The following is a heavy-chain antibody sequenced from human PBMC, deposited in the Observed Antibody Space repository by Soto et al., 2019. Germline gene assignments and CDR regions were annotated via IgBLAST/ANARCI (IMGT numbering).Heavy chain of an antibody. Sequence: EVQLVESGGGLVQPGRSLRLSCAASGFTFDDYAMHWVRQAPGQGLEWVSRISWNSGSIGYADAVKGQFTIPRDNAKNSLYLQMNSLRAEDTALYYCAKAVGSYGNFDYWGQGTLVTVSS. V-gene: IGHV3-9*01. CDR1: GFTFDDYA. CDR3: AKAVGSYGNFDY. J-gene: IGHJ4*02. CDR2: ISWNSGSI. D-gene: IGHD5-18*01.